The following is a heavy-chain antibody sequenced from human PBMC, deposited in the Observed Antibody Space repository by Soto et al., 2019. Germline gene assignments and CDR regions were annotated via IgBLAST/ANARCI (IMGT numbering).Heavy chain of an antibody. J-gene: IGHJ6*02. CDR3: ASAKPIREGDFIFNGNYYIRNV. CDR2: INHSGSI. V-gene: IGHV4-34*01. Sequence: QVQLQQWGAGLLKPSETLSLTCAVYGGSFSGYYWSWIRPPPGKGLEWIGEINHSGSINYNPSLKSRVTISVDKAKSQLFLKLSCVTAADTTVYHYASAKPIREGDFIFNGNYYIRNVGGQGTKGSVS. CDR1: GGSFSGYY. D-gene: IGHD3-3*01.